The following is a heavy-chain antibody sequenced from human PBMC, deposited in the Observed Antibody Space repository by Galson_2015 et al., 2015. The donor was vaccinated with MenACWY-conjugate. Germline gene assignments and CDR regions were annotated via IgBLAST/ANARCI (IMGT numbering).Heavy chain of an antibody. CDR1: GFTFSGYG. CDR2: IRYDETKM. CDR3: AKDRSMVGSTPGQNALDF. J-gene: IGHJ3*01. D-gene: IGHD3-10*01. Sequence: SLRLSCAASGFTFSGYGTHWVRQAPGKGLEWVAFIRYDETKMYYADSVKGRFTISRDNSKNTLYLQMNSLRPEDTAVYHCAKDRSMVGSTPGQNALDFWGQGTRVTVSS. V-gene: IGHV3-30*02.